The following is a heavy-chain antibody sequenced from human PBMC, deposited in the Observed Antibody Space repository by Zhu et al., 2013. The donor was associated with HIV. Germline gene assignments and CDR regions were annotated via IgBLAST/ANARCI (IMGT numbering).Heavy chain of an antibody. CDR3: ARGGAHIVVAVGTFDL. D-gene: IGHD2-15*01. J-gene: IGHJ3*01. CDR1: GGTFSSYV. V-gene: IGHV1-69*06. Sequence: QVQLVQSGAEVKKPGSSVKVSCKASGGTFSSYVISWVRQAPGQGLEWMGGIIPIFGTANYAQKFQGRVTISADKSTSTAYMELSSLRSEDTAVYYCARGGAHIVVAVGTFDLWGQGTKITVS. CDR2: IIPIFGTA.